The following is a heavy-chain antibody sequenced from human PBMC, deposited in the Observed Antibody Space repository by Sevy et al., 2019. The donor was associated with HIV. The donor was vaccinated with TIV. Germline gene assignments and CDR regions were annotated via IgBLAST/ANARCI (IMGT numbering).Heavy chain of an antibody. CDR2: ISAYNGNT. V-gene: IGHV1-18*01. D-gene: IGHD3-10*01. Sequence: ASVKVSCKASGYTFTSYGISWVRQAPGQGLEWMGWISAYNGNTNYAQKLQGRVTMTTNTSTSKAYLELRSLRSDETAVYYCARGSGAYYYGSGSYGYFDYWGQRTLVTISS. CDR1: GYTFTSYG. CDR3: ARGSGAYYYGSGSYGYFDY. J-gene: IGHJ4*02.